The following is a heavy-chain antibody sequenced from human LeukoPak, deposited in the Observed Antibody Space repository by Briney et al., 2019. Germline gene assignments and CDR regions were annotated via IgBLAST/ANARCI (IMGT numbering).Heavy chain of an antibody. Sequence: GGSLKLSCAASGFTFSGSAMPWVRQASGKGLEWVGRIRSKANSYATAYAASVKGRFTISRDDSKNTAYLQMNSLKTEDTAVYYCTVYGDYPHNYYYYGMDVWGQGTTVTVSS. CDR3: TVYGDYPHNYYYYGMDV. V-gene: IGHV3-73*01. CDR1: GFTFSGSA. D-gene: IGHD4-17*01. J-gene: IGHJ6*02. CDR2: IRSKANSYAT.